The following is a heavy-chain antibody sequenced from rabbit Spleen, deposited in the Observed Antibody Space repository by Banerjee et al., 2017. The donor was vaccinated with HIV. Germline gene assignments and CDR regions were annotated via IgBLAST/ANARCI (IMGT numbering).Heavy chain of an antibody. J-gene: IGHJ6*01. Sequence: QSLEESGGGLVKPEGSLTLTCKASGFSFSSSDYMCWVRQAPGKGLEWIACIYPGSSGSTYSATWAKGRFTISKTSSTTVTLQMTSLTAAVSATSFCARDPGSNFSTSGMDLWGPGTLVTVS. CDR1: GFSFSSSDY. D-gene: IGHD4-2*01. CDR2: IYPGSSGST. CDR3: ARDPGSNFSTSGMDL. V-gene: IGHV1S40*01.